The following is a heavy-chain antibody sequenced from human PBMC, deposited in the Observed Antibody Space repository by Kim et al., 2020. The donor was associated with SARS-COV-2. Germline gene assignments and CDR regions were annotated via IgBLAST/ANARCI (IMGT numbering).Heavy chain of an antibody. V-gene: IGHV4-31*03. CDR1: GASISSGDSY. CDR3: ARDSKLLTGDRGGFDY. D-gene: IGHD7-27*01. J-gene: IGHJ4*02. Sequence: SETLSLTCTVSGASISSGDSYWSWIRQHPGKGLEWIGYIFYSGSTYYNPSLKSRVTISADTSKSQFFLQLSFVTAADTAVYYCARDSKLLTGDRGGFDYWGQGILVSVSS. CDR2: IFYSGST.